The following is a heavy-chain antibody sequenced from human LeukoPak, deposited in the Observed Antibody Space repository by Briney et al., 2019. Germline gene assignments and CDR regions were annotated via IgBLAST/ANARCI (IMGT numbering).Heavy chain of an antibody. CDR3: ARGYDSSGYYAFDI. J-gene: IGHJ3*02. D-gene: IGHD3-22*01. Sequence: GSLRLSCAASGFTFSSYERNWVRQAPGKGLEWVSYISSSGSTIYYADSVKGRFTISRDNAKNSLYLQMNSLRAEDTAVYYCARGYDSSGYYAFDIWGQGTMVTVSS. CDR1: GFTFSSYE. CDR2: ISSSGSTI. V-gene: IGHV3-48*03.